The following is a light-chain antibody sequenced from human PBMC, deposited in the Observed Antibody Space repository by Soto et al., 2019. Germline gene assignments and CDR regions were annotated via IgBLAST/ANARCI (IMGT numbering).Light chain of an antibody. Sequence: IALSQSPATLSVSPGERATLSCRASQSVSSNLAWYQQKPGQAPRLLIYGASTRATGIPARFSGSGSGTEFTLTISSLQPDDFATYYCQHYNSYSEAFGQGTKVDI. CDR3: QHYNSYSEA. V-gene: IGKV3-15*01. CDR1: QSVSSN. J-gene: IGKJ1*01. CDR2: GAS.